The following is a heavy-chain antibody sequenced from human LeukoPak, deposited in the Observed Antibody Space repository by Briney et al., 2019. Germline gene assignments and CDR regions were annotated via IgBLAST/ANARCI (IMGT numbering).Heavy chain of an antibody. Sequence: GESLKISCKGSGYSFTSYWISWVRQMPEKGLEWMGIIYPGDSDTRYSPSFQGQVTISADKSISTAYLQWSSLKASDTAMYYFASSGYSSSSGVDYWGQGTLVTVSS. V-gene: IGHV5-51*01. CDR3: ASSGYSSSSGVDY. J-gene: IGHJ4*02. D-gene: IGHD6-6*01. CDR1: GYSFTSYW. CDR2: IYPGDSDT.